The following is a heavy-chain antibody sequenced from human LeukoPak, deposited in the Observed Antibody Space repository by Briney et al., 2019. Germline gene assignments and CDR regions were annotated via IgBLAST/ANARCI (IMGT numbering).Heavy chain of an antibody. J-gene: IGHJ5*02. Sequence: ASVKVSCKASGYTFTSYYMHWVRQAPGQGLEWMGIINPRGGSTSYAQKFRGRVTMTRDTSTSTVYMELSSLRSEDTAVYYCARVWRLGELSLFSLDPWGQGTLVTVSS. CDR1: GYTFTSYY. V-gene: IGHV1-46*01. D-gene: IGHD3-16*02. CDR2: INPRGGST. CDR3: ARVWRLGELSLFSLDP.